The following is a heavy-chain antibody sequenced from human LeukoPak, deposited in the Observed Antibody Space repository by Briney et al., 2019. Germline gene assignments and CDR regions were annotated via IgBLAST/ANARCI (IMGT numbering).Heavy chain of an antibody. CDR1: GYSFTSYW. Sequence: GESLKISGKGSGYSFTSYWIGWVRQMPGKGLEWMGIIYPGDSDTRYSPSFQGQVTISADKSISTAYLQWSSLKASDTAMYYCARSGYCSGGSCWGSNFDYWGQGTLVTVSS. CDR2: IYPGDSDT. J-gene: IGHJ4*02. CDR3: ARSGYCSGGSCWGSNFDY. D-gene: IGHD2-15*01. V-gene: IGHV5-51*01.